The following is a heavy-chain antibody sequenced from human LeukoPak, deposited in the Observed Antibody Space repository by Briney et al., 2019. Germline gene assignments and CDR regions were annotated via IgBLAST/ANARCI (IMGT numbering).Heavy chain of an antibody. J-gene: IGHJ3*02. CDR3: AKDRDSRGYYGDAFDI. Sequence: PGGSLRLSCAASGFTFYDYSMHWVREGPGKGPEWVCLISWDGGSSTYYSYSLNGRFTISRYNSKNSLYLQMNSLRTEDTALYYCAKDRDSRGYYGDAFDIRGQGTMVTVSS. V-gene: IGHV3-43*01. D-gene: IGHD3-22*01. CDR2: ISWDGGSST. CDR1: GFTFYDYS.